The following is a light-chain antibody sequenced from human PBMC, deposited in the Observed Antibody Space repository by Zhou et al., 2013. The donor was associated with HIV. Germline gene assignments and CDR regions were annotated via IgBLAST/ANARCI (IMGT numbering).Light chain of an antibody. CDR3: QHYATYPWT. Sequence: DIQLTQSPSFLSASVGDRVTITCRASQGIRSDLAWYQQKPGKAPKLLIFAASTLQSGVPSRFSGGGSGTEFTLTISSLQPEDFATYFCQHYATYPWTFGQGTKVEMK. J-gene: IGKJ1*01. CDR1: QGIRSD. V-gene: IGKV1-9*01. CDR2: AAS.